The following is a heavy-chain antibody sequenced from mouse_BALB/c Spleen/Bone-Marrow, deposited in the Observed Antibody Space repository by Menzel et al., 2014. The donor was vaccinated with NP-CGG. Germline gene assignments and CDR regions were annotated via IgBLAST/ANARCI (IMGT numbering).Heavy chain of an antibody. CDR3: ARGNYGNYVDYFDY. CDR2: INSNGGST. D-gene: IGHD2-1*01. V-gene: IGHV5-6-3*01. CDR1: GFTFSSYG. Sequence: EVKLVESGGGLVQPGGSLKLSCAASGFTFSSYGMSWVRQTPDKRLELVASINSNGGSTYYPDSVKGRFTISRDNAKNTLSLQMSSLKSEDTAMYYSARGNYGNYVDYFDYWGQGTTLTVSS. J-gene: IGHJ2*01.